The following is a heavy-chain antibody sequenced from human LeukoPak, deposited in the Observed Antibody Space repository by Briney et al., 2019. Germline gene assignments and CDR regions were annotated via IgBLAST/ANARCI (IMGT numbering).Heavy chain of an antibody. J-gene: IGHJ6*03. CDR1: GFTFSSYE. D-gene: IGHD2/OR15-2a*01. CDR2: IGSSGSTI. CDR3: AASIPFSNSYYYYYYMDV. Sequence: GGSLRLSCAASGFTFSSYEMNWVRQAPGKGLEWVSYIGSSGSTIYYADSVKGRFTISRDNAKNSLYLQMNSLRAEDTAVYYCAASIPFSNSYYYYYYMDVWGKGTTVTVSS. V-gene: IGHV3-48*03.